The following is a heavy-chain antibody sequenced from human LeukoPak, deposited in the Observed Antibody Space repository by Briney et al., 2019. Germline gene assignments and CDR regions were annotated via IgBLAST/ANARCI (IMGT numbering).Heavy chain of an antibody. V-gene: IGHV4-39*07. CDR1: GDSMTSTSHF. D-gene: IGHD4-17*01. CDR2: GDYSGGT. J-gene: IGHJ5*02. CDR3: ARDLGDYGDYPLGNAVKEYNWFDP. Sequence: SETLSLTCTVSGDSMTSTSHFWAWIRQPPGKGLEWIASGDYSGGTYYNPSLESRVAISADMSKNQFSLKLTSVTGADTAVYYCARDLGDYGDYPLGNAVKEYNWFDPWGQGTLVTVSS.